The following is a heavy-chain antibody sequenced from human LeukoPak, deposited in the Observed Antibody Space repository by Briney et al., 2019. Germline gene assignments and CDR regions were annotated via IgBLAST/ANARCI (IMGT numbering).Heavy chain of an antibody. CDR1: GFTLSNYW. Sequence: GGSLRLSCVASGFTLSNYWMSWVRQAPGKGLECVAKIREDGSEKKYVDSVKGRFTISRDNAKNSLDLQMSSLRVEDTAMYYCAKGLNGYSYGYGDWGQGTLVTVSS. V-gene: IGHV3-7*01. CDR3: AKGLNGYSYGYGD. J-gene: IGHJ4*02. D-gene: IGHD5-18*01. CDR2: IREDGSEK.